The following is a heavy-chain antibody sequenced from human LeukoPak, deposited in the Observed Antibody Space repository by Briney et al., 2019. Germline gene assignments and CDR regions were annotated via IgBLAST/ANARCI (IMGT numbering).Heavy chain of an antibody. D-gene: IGHD6-13*01. CDR3: AKDIHVVSKEAAAGFDY. J-gene: IGHJ4*02. Sequence: GGSLRLSCAASGFTFSSYAMGWVRQAPGKGLEWVSAISGSGGSTYYADSVKGRFTISRGNSKDTLYLQMNSLRAEDTAVYYCAKDIHVVSKEAAAGFDYWGQGTLVTVSS. CDR1: GFTFSSYA. V-gene: IGHV3-23*01. CDR2: ISGSGGST.